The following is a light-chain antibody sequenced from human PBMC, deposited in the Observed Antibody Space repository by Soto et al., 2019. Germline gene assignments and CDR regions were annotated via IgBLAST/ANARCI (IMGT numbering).Light chain of an antibody. CDR3: SSYISSYTLEV. V-gene: IGLV2-14*01. CDR1: SSDVGSYNR. J-gene: IGLJ2*01. CDR2: GXX. Sequence: QSALTQPASVSGSPGQSITISCTGTSSDVGSYNRVSWYQQHPGKAPKLMIYGXXXXXXXXXXXXXXSKSGNTASLTISGXXXEXXXXXXCSSYISSYTLEVFGGGTKLTVL.